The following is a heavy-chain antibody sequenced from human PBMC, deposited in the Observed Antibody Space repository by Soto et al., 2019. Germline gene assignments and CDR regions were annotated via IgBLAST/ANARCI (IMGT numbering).Heavy chain of an antibody. V-gene: IGHV4-4*02. D-gene: IGHD3-10*01. CDR2: IYHSGST. J-gene: IGHJ6*03. CDR3: ARAPVEAPTRITKRCYYYYYMDV. Sequence: QVQLQESGPGLVKPSGTLSLTCAVSSGSISSSNWWSWVRQPPGKGLEWIGEIYHSGSTNYNPSLRIRVTISVDKSKNQFSLKLSSVTAADTAVYYCARAPVEAPTRITKRCYYYYYMDVWGKGTTVTVSS. CDR1: SGSISSSNW.